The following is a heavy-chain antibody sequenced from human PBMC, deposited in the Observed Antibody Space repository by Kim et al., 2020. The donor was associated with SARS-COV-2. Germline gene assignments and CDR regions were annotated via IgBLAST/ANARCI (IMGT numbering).Heavy chain of an antibody. Sequence: GGSLRLSRAASGFTFSSYGMHWVRQAPGKGLEWVAVISYDGSNKYYADSVKGRFTISRDNSKNTLYLQMNSLRAEDTAVYYCAKIGSWLHTHWYYYDSSGYYPFDYWGQGTLVTVSS. CDR1: GFTFSSYG. CDR2: ISYDGSNK. CDR3: AKIGSWLHTHWYYYDSSGYYPFDY. V-gene: IGHV3-30*18. J-gene: IGHJ4*02. D-gene: IGHD3-22*01.